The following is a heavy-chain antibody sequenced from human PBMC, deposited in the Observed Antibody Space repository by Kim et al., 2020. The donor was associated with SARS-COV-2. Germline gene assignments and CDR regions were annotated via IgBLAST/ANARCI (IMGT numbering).Heavy chain of an antibody. Sequence: GGSLRLSCAASGFTFSSYWMSWVRQAPGKGLEWVANIKQDGSEKYYVDSVKGRFTISRDNAKNSLYLQMNSLRAEDTAVYYCARDLRTVVTPTGFDYWRQGTLGTVSS. D-gene: IGHD2-21*02. J-gene: IGHJ4*02. V-gene: IGHV3-7*03. CDR2: IKQDGSEK. CDR1: GFTFSSYW. CDR3: ARDLRTVVTPTGFDY.